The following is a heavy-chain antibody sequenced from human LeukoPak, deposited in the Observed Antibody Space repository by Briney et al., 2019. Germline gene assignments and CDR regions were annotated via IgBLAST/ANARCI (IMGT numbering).Heavy chain of an antibody. J-gene: IGHJ4*02. Sequence: GASVNVSCKPSGYTFTTYNIHWVRQAPGKGLEWMGWITPNSGGTNYAQKFQGRVTMTRDTSISTAYMELSRLRSDDTAAYSCARGRGGGYFDFWGQETLVTVSS. D-gene: IGHD2-15*01. CDR2: ITPNSGGT. CDR1: GYTFTTYN. CDR3: ARGRGGGYFDF. V-gene: IGHV1-2*02.